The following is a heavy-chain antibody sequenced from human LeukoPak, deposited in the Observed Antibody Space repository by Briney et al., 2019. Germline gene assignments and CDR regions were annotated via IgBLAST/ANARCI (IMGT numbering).Heavy chain of an antibody. CDR1: GGSFSGYY. CDR2: INHSGST. D-gene: IGHD3-22*01. V-gene: IGHV4-34*01. CDR3: ARGLYDSSRFFDY. J-gene: IGHJ4*02. Sequence: SETLSLTCAVYGGSFSGYYWSWIRQPPGKGLEWIGEINHSGSTNCNPSLKSRVTISVDTSKNQFSLKLSSVTAADTAVYYCARGLYDSSRFFDYWGQGTLVTVSS.